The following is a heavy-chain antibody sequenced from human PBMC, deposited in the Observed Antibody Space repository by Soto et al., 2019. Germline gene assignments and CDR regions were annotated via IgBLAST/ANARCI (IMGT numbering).Heavy chain of an antibody. D-gene: IGHD4-17*01. J-gene: IGHJ2*01. V-gene: IGHV3-23*01. CDR3: AKRTVGWYFDL. CDR2: ISGSGGST. Sequence: EVQLLESGGGLVQPGGSLRLSCAASGFTFSSYAMSWVRQAPGKGLEWVSVISGSGGSTYSAESVKGRFTISRDNSKNTLYLQMNSLRAEDTAVYYCAKRTVGWYFDLCGRGTLVTVSS. CDR1: GFTFSSYA.